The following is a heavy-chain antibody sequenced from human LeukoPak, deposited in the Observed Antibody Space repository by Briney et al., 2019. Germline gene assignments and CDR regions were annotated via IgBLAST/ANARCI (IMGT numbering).Heavy chain of an antibody. CDR3: AKDCGVQQLVDAFDI. D-gene: IGHD6-6*01. V-gene: IGHV3-23*01. CDR2: IHGGGDIT. J-gene: IGHJ3*02. Sequence: GGSLRLSCAASGFTFSNYAMNWVRQAPEKGLEWVSTIHGGGDITYYADSVKGRFTISRDNAKNTLYLQMNSLRAEDTAVYYCAKDCGVQQLVDAFDIWGQGTMVTVSS. CDR1: GFTFSNYA.